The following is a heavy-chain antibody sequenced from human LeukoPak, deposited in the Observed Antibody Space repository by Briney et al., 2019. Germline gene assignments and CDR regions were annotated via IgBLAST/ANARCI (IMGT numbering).Heavy chain of an antibody. V-gene: IGHV3-30*01. D-gene: IGHD5-24*01. J-gene: IGHJ4*02. Sequence: GGSLRLSCAASGFSFSSYAMSWVRQAPGKGLEWVAVISYDGSNKYYADSVKGRFTISRDNSKNTLYLQMNSLRAEDTAVYYCARDYKYAFDNWGQGTLVTVSS. CDR2: ISYDGSNK. CDR3: ARDYKYAFDN. CDR1: GFSFSSYA.